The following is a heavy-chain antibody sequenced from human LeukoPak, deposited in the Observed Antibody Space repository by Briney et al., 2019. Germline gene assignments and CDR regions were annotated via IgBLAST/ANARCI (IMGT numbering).Heavy chain of an antibody. D-gene: IGHD3-10*01. CDR1: GGSFSGYY. CDR2: INHSGST. Sequence: SETLSLTCVVYGGSFSGYYWNWIRQPPGKGLEWIGEINHSGSTNYNPSLKSRVTISVDTSKNQLSLKLSSVTAADTAVYYCARGGLSYYYGSASFDYWGQGALVTVSS. V-gene: IGHV4-34*01. CDR3: ARGGLSYYYGSASFDY. J-gene: IGHJ4*02.